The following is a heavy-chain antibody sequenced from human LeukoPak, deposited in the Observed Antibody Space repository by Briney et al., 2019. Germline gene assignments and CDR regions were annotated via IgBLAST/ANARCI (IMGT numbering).Heavy chain of an antibody. CDR3: ARADPPYYYDGGAYYTGSDFFDY. Sequence: SETLSLTCTVSGYSISSGYDWGWIRQPPGKGLEWIGSIYHSGSTYYNPSLKSRVTISVDTSKNQFSLKLSSVTAADTAVYYCARADPPYYYDGGAYYTGSDFFDYWGQGTLVTVSS. J-gene: IGHJ4*02. CDR1: GYSISSGYD. V-gene: IGHV4-38-2*02. CDR2: IYHSGST. D-gene: IGHD3-22*01.